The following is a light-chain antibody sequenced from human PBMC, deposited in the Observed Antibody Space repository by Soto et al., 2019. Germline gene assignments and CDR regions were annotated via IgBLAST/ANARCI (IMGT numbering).Light chain of an antibody. CDR3: QQRSDRPRT. CDR2: DTS. V-gene: IGKV3-11*01. Sequence: EIVLTQSPATLSLSPGERATLSCRASQSVSSSLAWYQQKPGQAPGLLIYDTSKRATGIPARFSGSGSGTDFTLTISSLEPEDFAVYYCQQRSDRPRTFGQGTKLEVK. CDR1: QSVSSS. J-gene: IGKJ2*01.